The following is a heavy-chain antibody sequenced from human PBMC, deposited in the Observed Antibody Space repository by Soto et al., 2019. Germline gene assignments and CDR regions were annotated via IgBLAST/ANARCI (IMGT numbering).Heavy chain of an antibody. CDR2: IYYSGST. Sequence: QLQLQESGPGLVKPSETLSLTCTVSGGSISSSSYYWGWIRQPPGKGLEWIGSIYYSGSTYYHLSLKRRVTISVDTSTNQFSLKLSSVTAADTAVYYCASPKIAFYNRFDPWGQGTLVTVSS. D-gene: IGHD3-3*02. J-gene: IGHJ5*02. CDR1: GGSISSSSYY. V-gene: IGHV4-39*01. CDR3: ASPKIAFYNRFDP.